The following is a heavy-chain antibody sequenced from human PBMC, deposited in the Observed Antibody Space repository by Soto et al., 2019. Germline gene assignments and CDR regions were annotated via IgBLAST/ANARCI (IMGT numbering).Heavy chain of an antibody. CDR3: AGRPGYGDYVFDD. V-gene: IGHV4-31*03. Sequence: PSETLSLTCTVSGGSISSGGYYWSWIRQHPGKGLEWIGYIYYSGSTYYNPSLKSRVTISVDTSKNQCSLKLSSVTAADTAVYYCAGRPGYGDYVFDDWGQGTLVTVAS. D-gene: IGHD4-17*01. CDR1: GGSISSGGYY. CDR2: IYYSGST. J-gene: IGHJ4*02.